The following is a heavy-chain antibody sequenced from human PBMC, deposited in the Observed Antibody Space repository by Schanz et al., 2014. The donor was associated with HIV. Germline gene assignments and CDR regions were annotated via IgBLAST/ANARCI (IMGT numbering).Heavy chain of an antibody. CDR2: ISESGGRS. D-gene: IGHD3-22*01. CDR1: GFTFNNYA. J-gene: IGHJ4*02. Sequence: EVQLLDSGGGLVQPGGSLRLSCVASGFTFNNYAMTWVRQAPGKGLEWVSSISESGGRSYYADSVNGRFTISRDNSKNTLYVQMTTLRIDDTAVYYCAKPEYDSRGNSQSHFDYWGQGTLVTVSS. V-gene: IGHV3-23*01. CDR3: AKPEYDSRGNSQSHFDY.